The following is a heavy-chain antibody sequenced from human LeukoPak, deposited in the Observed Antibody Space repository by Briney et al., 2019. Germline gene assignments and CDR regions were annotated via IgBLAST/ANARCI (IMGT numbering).Heavy chain of an antibody. CDR3: ARSWDSSSWYWDY. D-gene: IGHD6-13*01. CDR1: GGTFSSYA. CDR2: IIPIFGTA. J-gene: IGHJ4*02. V-gene: IGHV1-69*06. Sequence: SVKVSYKASGGTFSSYAISWVRQAPGQGLEWMGRIIPIFGTANYAQKFQGRVTITADKSTSTAYMELSSLRSEDTAVYYCARSWDSSSWYWDYWGQGTLVTVSS.